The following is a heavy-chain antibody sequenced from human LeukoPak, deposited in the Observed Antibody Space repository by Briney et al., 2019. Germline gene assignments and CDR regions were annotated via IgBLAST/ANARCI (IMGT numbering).Heavy chain of an antibody. CDR1: GYTFPRYG. CDR3: ARDRELAAALDY. V-gene: IGHV1-18*01. J-gene: IGHJ4*02. D-gene: IGHD6-13*01. Sequence: ASVNVSCKASGYTFPRYGIRWVRPAPGQGLEWMGWINAYNSNTNDAQKHQGRVTMTTDTSTSTAYVELRSLRSDDTAVYYCARDRELAAALDYWGQGTLVTVSS. CDR2: INAYNSNT.